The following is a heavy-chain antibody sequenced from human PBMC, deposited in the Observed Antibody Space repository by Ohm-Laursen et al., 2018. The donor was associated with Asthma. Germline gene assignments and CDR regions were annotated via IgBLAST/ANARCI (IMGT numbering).Heavy chain of an antibody. V-gene: IGHV3-30-3*01. CDR2: GGSYYDGGLK. J-gene: IGHJ4*02. CDR1: GFTFRSYA. D-gene: IGHD3-3*01. CDR3: ARDVMEWYLPAFDF. Sequence: SLRLSCAAFGFTFRSYAVHWVRQVPGKGLEWVAVGGSYYDGGLKYYADSVNGRFTVSRDDSKNTLYLQMNSLRPDDTAVYYCARDVMEWYLPAFDFWGQGTLVTVSS.